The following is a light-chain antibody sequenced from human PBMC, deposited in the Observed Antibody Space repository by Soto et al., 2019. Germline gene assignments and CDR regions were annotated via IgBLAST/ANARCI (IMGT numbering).Light chain of an antibody. Sequence: QCVLTQPASVSGSPGQSITISCTGTSRDVGGYNYVSWYQQHPGKAPRLMIYDVSNRPSGVSNRFSGSKSGNTASLTISGLQAEDEADYYCSSYTSXSTRVFGTGXKVTVL. CDR3: SSYTSXSTRV. V-gene: IGLV2-14*01. CDR1: SRDVGGYNY. CDR2: DVS. J-gene: IGLJ1*01.